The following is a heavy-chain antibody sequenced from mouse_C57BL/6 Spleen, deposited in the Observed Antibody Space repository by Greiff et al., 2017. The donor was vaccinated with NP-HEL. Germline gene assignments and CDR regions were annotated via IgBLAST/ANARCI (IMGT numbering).Heavy chain of an antibody. D-gene: IGHD2-5*01. V-gene: IGHV3-6*01. CDR1: GYSITSGYY. CDR2: ISYDGSN. Sequence: EVQLVESGPGLVKPSQSLSLTCSVTGYSITSGYYWNWIRQFPGNKLEWMGYISYDGSNNYNPSLKNRISITRYTSKNQFFLKLNSVTTEDTATYYCARTYYSNHYYYAMDYWGQGTSVTVSS. J-gene: IGHJ4*01. CDR3: ARTYYSNHYYYAMDY.